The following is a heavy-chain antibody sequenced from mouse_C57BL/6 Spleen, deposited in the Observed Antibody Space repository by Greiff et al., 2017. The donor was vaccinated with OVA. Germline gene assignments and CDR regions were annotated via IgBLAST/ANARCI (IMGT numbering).Heavy chain of an antibody. CDR3: ASRDYGSSYDYAMDY. J-gene: IGHJ4*01. CDR1: GYTFTSYD. V-gene: IGHV1-85*01. CDR2: IYPRDGST. D-gene: IGHD1-1*01. Sequence: VKLMESGPELVKPGASVKLSCKASGYTFTSYDINWVKQRPGQGLEWIGWIYPRDGSTTYNEKFKGKATLTVDTSSSTAYMELHSLTSEDSAVYFCASRDYGSSYDYAMDYWGQGTSVTVSS.